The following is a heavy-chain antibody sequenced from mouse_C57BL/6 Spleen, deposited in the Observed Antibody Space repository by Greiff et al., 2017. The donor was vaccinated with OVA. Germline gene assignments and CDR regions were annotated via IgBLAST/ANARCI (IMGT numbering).Heavy chain of an antibody. J-gene: IGHJ2*01. V-gene: IGHV1-26*01. CDR2: INPNNGGT. CDR1: GYTFTDYY. CDR3: ARWSTVVDYFDY. D-gene: IGHD1-1*01. Sequence: VQLQQSGPELVKPGASVKISCKASGYTFTDYYMNWVKQSHGKSLEWIGDINPNNGGTSYNQKFKGKATLTVDKSSSTAYMELRSLTSEDSAVYYCARWSTVVDYFDYWGQGTTLTVSS.